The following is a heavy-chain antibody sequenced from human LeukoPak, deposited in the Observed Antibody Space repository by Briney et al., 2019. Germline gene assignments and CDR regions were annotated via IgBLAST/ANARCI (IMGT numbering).Heavy chain of an antibody. J-gene: IGHJ4*02. CDR1: GFTCSSYA. CDR3: AKEPYDSSLYYFDY. D-gene: IGHD3-22*01. Sequence: PGASLRLSCAASGFTCSSYAMSWVRQAPGKGLEWVSAISGSGGSTYYADSVKGRFTISRDNSKNTLYLQMNSLRAEDTAVYYCAKEPYDSSLYYFDYWGQGTLVTVSS. CDR2: ISGSGGST. V-gene: IGHV3-23*01.